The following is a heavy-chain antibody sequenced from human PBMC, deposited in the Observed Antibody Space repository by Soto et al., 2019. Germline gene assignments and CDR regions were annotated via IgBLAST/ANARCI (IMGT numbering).Heavy chain of an antibody. Sequence: QVQLQESGPGLVKPSQTLSLTCTVSGVSISSGGYYWSWIRQHPGKGLEWIGYIYYSGSTYYNPSLTSRVTISVYKSKNQFSLKLSSVTAADTAVYYCASLGLNDTTPHLYYYYYGMDVWCQGTTVTDSS. CDR3: ASLGLNDTTPHLYYYYYGMDV. D-gene: IGHD4-4*01. J-gene: IGHJ6*02. CDR2: IYYSGST. CDR1: GVSISSGGYY. V-gene: IGHV4-31*03.